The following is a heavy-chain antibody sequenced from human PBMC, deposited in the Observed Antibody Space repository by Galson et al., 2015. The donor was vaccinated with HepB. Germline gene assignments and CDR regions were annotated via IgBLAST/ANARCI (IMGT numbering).Heavy chain of an antibody. CDR2: ISYDGSNK. CDR3: AKDPYLYSALDGTMAGFDY. Sequence: ALSLSCAGSGFTFGNYGLHGVGQAPGKGLEWVADISYDGSNKYYTESENGRLTISTDNSKDTLYLQMNSLRAEDTALYYCAKDPYLYSALDGTMAGFDYWGQGTLVTVSS. CDR1: GFTFGNYG. J-gene: IGHJ4*02. V-gene: IGHV3-30*18. D-gene: IGHD6-19*01.